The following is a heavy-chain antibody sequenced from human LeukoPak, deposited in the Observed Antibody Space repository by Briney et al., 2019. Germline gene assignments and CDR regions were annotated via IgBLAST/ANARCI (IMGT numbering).Heavy chain of an antibody. CDR2: IIPIFGTA. CDR3: ARERIVVVVAAISPYYYGMDV. D-gene: IGHD2-15*01. J-gene: IGHJ6*02. Sequence: SVNVSCKASGGTFSSYAISWVRQAPGQGLEWMGGIIPIFGTANYAQKFQGRVTITADESTSTAYMELSSLRSEDTAVYYCARERIVVVVAAISPYYYGMDVWGQGTTVTVSS. CDR1: GGTFSSYA. V-gene: IGHV1-69*13.